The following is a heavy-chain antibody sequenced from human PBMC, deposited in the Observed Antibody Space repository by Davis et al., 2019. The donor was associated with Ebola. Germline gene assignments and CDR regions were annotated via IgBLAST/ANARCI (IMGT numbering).Heavy chain of an antibody. CDR2: INPHNGNT. V-gene: IGHV1-18*04. CDR3: ARAQFPTTSDH. J-gene: IGHJ4*02. D-gene: IGHD1-1*01. Sequence: ASVKVSCKASGYTFTSYGITWVRQAPGQGLEWMGWINPHNGNTNYAQNVQGRVIMTSDTSTSTAYMEVGSLRSDDTAVYYCARAQFPTTSDHWGQGTLVTVSS. CDR1: GYTFTSYG.